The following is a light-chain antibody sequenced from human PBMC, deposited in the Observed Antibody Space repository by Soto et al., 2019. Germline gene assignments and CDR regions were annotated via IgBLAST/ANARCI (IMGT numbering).Light chain of an antibody. CDR3: QQYGSSPRT. V-gene: IGKV3-20*01. Sequence: EIVLTKSPGTLSLSPGEIATLSCRASQSVSSSYLAWYQQKPGQAPRLLIYGASSRATGIPDRFSGSGSGTDFTFTISRLEPEDFAVYYCQQYGSSPRTFGQGTKLEIK. CDR1: QSVSSSY. J-gene: IGKJ2*01. CDR2: GAS.